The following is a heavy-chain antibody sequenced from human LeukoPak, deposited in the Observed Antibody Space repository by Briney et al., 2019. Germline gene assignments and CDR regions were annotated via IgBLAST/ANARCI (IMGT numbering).Heavy chain of an antibody. D-gene: IGHD3-10*01. CDR1: GFTFSSYE. CDR3: ARSPSGVLYYFDF. Sequence: GGSLRLSCAASGFTFSSYEMNWVRQAPGKGLEWVSLIYSGGSTYYADSVNGRFTISRDNSKNTLYLQMNSLRAEDTAVYYCARSPSGVLYYFDFWGQGTLVTVSS. J-gene: IGHJ4*02. CDR2: IYSGGST. V-gene: IGHV3-53*01.